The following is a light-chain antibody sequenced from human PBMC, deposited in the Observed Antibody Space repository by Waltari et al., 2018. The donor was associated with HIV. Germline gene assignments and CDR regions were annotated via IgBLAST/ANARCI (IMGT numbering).Light chain of an antibody. CDR3: CSYAGSHTPWV. Sequence: QSALTQPRSVTGSPGQSVTISCTGTSSDVGGYNYVSWYQQHPGKAPTLRIYDVSKRPSGVPDRCSGYKSGNAASLTISGLQAEDEVHYYCCSYAGSHTPWVFGGGTKVTVL. J-gene: IGLJ3*02. V-gene: IGLV2-11*01. CDR1: SSDVGGYNY. CDR2: DVS.